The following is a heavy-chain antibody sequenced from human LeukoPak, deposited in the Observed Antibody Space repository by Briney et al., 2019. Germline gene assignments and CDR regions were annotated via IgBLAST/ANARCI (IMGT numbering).Heavy chain of an antibody. CDR2: IKRKTVGGTT. Sequence: GGSLRLSCAASGFTFSNAWMTWVRQAPGKGLEWVGRIKRKTVGGTTDYAAPVKGRFTISRDDSKAPLYLQMNSLIIADTGVYYCTTCGYSGYDSNYWGQGVLVTVSS. CDR3: TTCGYSGYDSNY. J-gene: IGHJ4*02. V-gene: IGHV3-15*01. D-gene: IGHD5-12*01. CDR1: GFTFSNAW.